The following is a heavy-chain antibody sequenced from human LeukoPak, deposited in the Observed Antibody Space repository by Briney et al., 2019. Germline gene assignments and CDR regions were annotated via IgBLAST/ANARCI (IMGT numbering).Heavy chain of an antibody. CDR1: GGSISSSSYY. CDR2: IYYSGST. D-gene: IGHD4-23*01. J-gene: IGHJ4*02. Sequence: SETLSLTCTVSGGSISSSSYYWGWIRQPPGKGLEWIGSIYYSGSTYYNPSLKSRVTISVDTSKNQFSLKLSSVTAADTAVYYCARGRSVVTDFDYWGQGILVTVSS. CDR3: ARGRSVVTDFDY. V-gene: IGHV4-39*07.